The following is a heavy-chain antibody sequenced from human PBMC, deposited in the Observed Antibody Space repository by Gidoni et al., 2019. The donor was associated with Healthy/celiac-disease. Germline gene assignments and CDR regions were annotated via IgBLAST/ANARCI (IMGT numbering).Heavy chain of an antibody. Sequence: QVQLVQSGAEVKKPGYSVKVTCKASGGTFSSYDISWVRQAPGQGLEWMGGIIPIFCTANYAQKFQGRVTITADESTSTAYMELSSLRSEDTAVYYCARVSRHNPVSYGAPDWFDPWGQGTLVTVSS. D-gene: IGHD5-18*01. V-gene: IGHV1-69*01. CDR2: IIPIFCTA. CDR1: GGTFSSYD. J-gene: IGHJ5*02. CDR3: ARVSRHNPVSYGAPDWFDP.